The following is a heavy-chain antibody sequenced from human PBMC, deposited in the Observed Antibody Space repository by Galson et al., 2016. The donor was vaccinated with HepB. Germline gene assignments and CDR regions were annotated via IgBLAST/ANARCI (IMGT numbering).Heavy chain of an antibody. CDR3: SRDRSFTADT. D-gene: IGHD5-18*01. CDR1: EFIFRGYW. V-gene: IGHV3-74*01. J-gene: IGHJ5*02. CDR2: INGDGRVT. Sequence: SLRLSCAASEFIFRGYWMQWVRQAPGKGLMWVARINGDGRVTVYGDSVKGRFTISRDNAKHTLHLQMNSLRVEDTAVYYCSRDRSFTADTWGQGTLVTVSS.